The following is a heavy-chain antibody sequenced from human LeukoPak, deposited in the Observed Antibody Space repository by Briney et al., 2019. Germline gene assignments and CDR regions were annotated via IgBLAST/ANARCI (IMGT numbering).Heavy chain of an antibody. V-gene: IGHV3-7*01. D-gene: IGHD3-10*01. CDR3: TRGGLRKGMSVPSHWHFDL. CDR1: GFTFRKYW. J-gene: IGHJ2*01. CDR2: IKEDGSEE. Sequence: GGSLRLSCVVSGFTFRKYWMSSVRQAPGKGLEWLANIKEDGSEETYVGSMKGRFPISRDNAENPLYLQMTSLRAEDTSVSHSTRGGLRKGMSVPSHWHFDLWGRGTLVTVSS.